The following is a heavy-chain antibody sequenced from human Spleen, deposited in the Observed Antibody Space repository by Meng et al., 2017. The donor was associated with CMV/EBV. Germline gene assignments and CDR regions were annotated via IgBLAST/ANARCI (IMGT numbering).Heavy chain of an antibody. CDR2: MNPNSGNT. CDR3: ARDLTGTTGGDFDY. D-gene: IGHD1-14*01. J-gene: IGHJ4*02. Sequence: ASVKVSCKASGYTFTSYYMHWVRQAPGQGLEWMGWMNPNSGNTGYAQKFQGRVTITRNTSISTAYMELSSLRSEDTAVYYCARDLTGTTGGDFDYWGQGTLVTVSS. V-gene: IGHV1-8*03. CDR1: GYTFTSYY.